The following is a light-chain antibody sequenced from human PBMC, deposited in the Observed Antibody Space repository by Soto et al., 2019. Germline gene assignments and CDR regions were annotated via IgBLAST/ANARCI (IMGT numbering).Light chain of an antibody. J-gene: IGKJ3*01. CDR3: EQYDNWPPFFT. V-gene: IGKV3-15*01. CDR1: QNIGTN. Sequence: EVVMTQSPATLSVSPGDRATLSCRASQNIGTNVAWYQHKPGQAPRLLIYGASTRATDIPPRFSGSGSGSEFSLTVISLQYEDFAVYYCEQYDNWPPFFTYGPETKVHIQ. CDR2: GAS.